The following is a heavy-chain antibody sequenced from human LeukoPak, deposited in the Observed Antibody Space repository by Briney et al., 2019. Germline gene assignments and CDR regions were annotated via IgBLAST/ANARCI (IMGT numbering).Heavy chain of an antibody. Sequence: SETLSLTCTVSGGSISSYYWSWIRQPPGKGLEWIGYIYYSGSTNYNPSLKSRVTISVDTSKNQFSLKLSSVTAADTAVYYCARGDGYNYSDFDYWGQGTLVTVSS. D-gene: IGHD5-24*01. CDR2: IYYSGST. V-gene: IGHV4-59*01. J-gene: IGHJ4*02. CDR3: ARGDGYNYSDFDY. CDR1: GGSISSYY.